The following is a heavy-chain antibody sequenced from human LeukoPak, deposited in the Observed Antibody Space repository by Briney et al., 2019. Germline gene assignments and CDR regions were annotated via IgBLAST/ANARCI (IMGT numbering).Heavy chain of an antibody. CDR1: GGSISSYY. CDR3: ARGAAMDPFDY. V-gene: IGHV4-59*01. D-gene: IGHD5-18*01. CDR2: IYYSGST. J-gene: IGHJ4*02. Sequence: SETLSLTCTVSGGSISSYYWSWIRQPPGKGLEWIGYIYYSGSTNYNPSLKSRVTISVDTSKNQFSQKLSSVTAADTAVYYCARGAAMDPFDYWGQGTLVTVSS.